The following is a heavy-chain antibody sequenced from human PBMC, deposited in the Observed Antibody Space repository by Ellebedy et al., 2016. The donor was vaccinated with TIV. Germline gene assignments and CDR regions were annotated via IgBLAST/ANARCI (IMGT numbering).Heavy chain of an antibody. J-gene: IGHJ6*02. CDR3: ARILTAYYNQYYDGMGV. CDR2: MFHTGRT. D-gene: IGHD3-9*01. Sequence: SETLSLXXAVSGASISSNNWWSWVRQPPGNGLEWIGDMFHTGRTIYNPSLKSRVTISVEKSKNQFSLLLTSVTAADTAIYYCARILTAYYNQYYDGMGVWGQGTTVTVSS. CDR1: GASISSNNW. V-gene: IGHV4-4*02.